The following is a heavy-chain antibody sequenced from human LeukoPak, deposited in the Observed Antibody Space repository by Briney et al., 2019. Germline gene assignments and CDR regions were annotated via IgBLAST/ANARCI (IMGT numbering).Heavy chain of an antibody. J-gene: IGHJ6*02. Sequence: GSSVKVSCKASGGTFSSYAISWVRQAPGQGLEWMGGIIPIFGTANYAQKFQGRVTITADESTSTAYMELSSLRSGDTAVYYCARKYYYDSSGYGPYGMDVWAKGPRSPSP. CDR1: GGTFSSYA. CDR2: IIPIFGTA. CDR3: ARKYYYDSSGYGPYGMDV. D-gene: IGHD3-22*01. V-gene: IGHV1-69*01.